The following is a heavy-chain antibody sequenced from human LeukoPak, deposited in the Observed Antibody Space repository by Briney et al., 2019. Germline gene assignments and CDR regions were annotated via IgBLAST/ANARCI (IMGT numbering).Heavy chain of an antibody. CDR3: ARGSGYDSDSDY. CDR2: FDPEDGET. Sequence: ASVKVSCKVSGYTLTELSMHWVRQAPGKGLEWRGGFDPEDGETVYAQKFQGRVSMTEDTSTDTAYMELRSLRSEDTAVYYCARGSGYDSDSDYWGQGTLVTVSS. CDR1: GYTLTELS. D-gene: IGHD5-12*01. J-gene: IGHJ4*02. V-gene: IGHV1-24*01.